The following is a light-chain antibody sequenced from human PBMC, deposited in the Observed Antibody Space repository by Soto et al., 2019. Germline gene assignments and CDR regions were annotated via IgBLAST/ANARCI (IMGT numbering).Light chain of an antibody. Sequence: EIVMTQSPATLSVSAGERATLSCRASQSVSSNLAWYQQKPGQAPRLLIYDASTRATVIPARFSGSGSWTEFTLTISSLQPEDFAVYYCQQYNDWPPITFGQGTRLEIK. J-gene: IGKJ5*01. CDR1: QSVSSN. CDR2: DAS. V-gene: IGKV3-15*01. CDR3: QQYNDWPPIT.